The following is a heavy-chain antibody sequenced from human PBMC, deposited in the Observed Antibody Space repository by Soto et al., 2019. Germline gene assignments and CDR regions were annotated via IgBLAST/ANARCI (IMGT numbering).Heavy chain of an antibody. CDR1: GGSITRSNW. V-gene: IGHV4-4*02. CDR2: IYHSGST. J-gene: IGHJ4*02. CDR3: ASLFDF. Sequence: SETLSLTCTVSGGSITRSNWWTWVRQPPAKGLEWIGEIYHSGSTNYNPSLKSRVTISVDKSKNQFSLKLTSVTAADTAVYYCASLFDFWGQGTLVTVSS.